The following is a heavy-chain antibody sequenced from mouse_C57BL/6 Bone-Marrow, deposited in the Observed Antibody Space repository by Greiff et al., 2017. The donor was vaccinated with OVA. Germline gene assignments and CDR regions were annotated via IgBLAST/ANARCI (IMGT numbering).Heavy chain of an antibody. D-gene: IGHD2-1*01. V-gene: IGHV1-15*01. CDR2: IDPETGGT. CDR1: GYTFTDYE. Sequence: VKLVESGAELVRPGASVTLSCKASGYTFTDYEMHWVKQTPVHGLEWIGAIDPETGGTAYNQKFKGKAILTADKSSSTAYMELRSLTSEDSAVYYCTRDGNYLDYWGQGTTLTVSS. CDR3: TRDGNYLDY. J-gene: IGHJ2*01.